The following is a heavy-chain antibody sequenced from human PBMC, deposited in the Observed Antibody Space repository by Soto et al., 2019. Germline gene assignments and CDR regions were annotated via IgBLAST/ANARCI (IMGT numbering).Heavy chain of an antibody. CDR3: ARTLYGDYDPYYYYMDV. CDR1: GGSFSGYY. Sequence: SETLSLTCAVYGGSFSGYYWSWIRQPPGKGLEWIGEINHSGSTNYNPSLKSRVTISVDTSKNQFSLKLSSVTAADTAVYYCARTLYGDYDPYYYYMDVWGKGTTVTVS. CDR2: INHSGST. J-gene: IGHJ6*03. D-gene: IGHD4-17*01. V-gene: IGHV4-34*01.